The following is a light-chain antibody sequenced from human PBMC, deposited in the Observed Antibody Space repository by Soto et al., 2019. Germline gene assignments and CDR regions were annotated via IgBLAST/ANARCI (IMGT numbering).Light chain of an antibody. CDR1: SSDVGGYKY. CDR2: EVS. V-gene: IGLV2-8*01. CDR3: SSYAGSNNL. Sequence: QSVLTQPPSASGSPGQSVPISCTGTSSDVGGYKYVSWYQQHPGKAPKLMIYEVSKRPSGVPDRFSGSKSGNTASLTVSGLQAEDEADYYCSSYAGSNNLFGGGTKLTVL. J-gene: IGLJ2*01.